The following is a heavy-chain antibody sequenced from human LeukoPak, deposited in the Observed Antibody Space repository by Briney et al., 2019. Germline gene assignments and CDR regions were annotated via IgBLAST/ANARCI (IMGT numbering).Heavy chain of an antibody. CDR1: GFTFDDYA. CDR3: AKGPGYCTSSSCYSTWYFDL. D-gene: IGHD2-2*01. J-gene: IGHJ2*01. V-gene: IGHV3-43*02. CDR2: ISGHGGGT. Sequence: GGSLRLSCAASGFTFDDYAMHWVRQAPGKGLEWVSLISGHGGGTYYADSLKGRFTISRDNSDNSLYLQMNSLRAEDTALYYCAKGPGYCTSSSCYSTWYFDLWGRGTLVTVSS.